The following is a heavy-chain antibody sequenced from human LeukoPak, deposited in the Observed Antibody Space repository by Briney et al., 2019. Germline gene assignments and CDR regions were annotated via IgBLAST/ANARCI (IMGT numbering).Heavy chain of an antibody. V-gene: IGHV3-33*01. Sequence: GGSLRLSCAASGFTFSSYGMHWVRQAPGKGLEWVAVIWYDGSNKYYADYVKGRFTISRDNSKNTLYLQMNSLRAEDTAVYYCAGDWETFDYWGQGTLVTVSS. J-gene: IGHJ4*02. CDR1: GFTFSSYG. CDR3: AGDWETFDY. CDR2: IWYDGSNK. D-gene: IGHD1-26*01.